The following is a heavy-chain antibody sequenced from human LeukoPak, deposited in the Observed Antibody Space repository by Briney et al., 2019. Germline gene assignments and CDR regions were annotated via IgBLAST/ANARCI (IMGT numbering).Heavy chain of an antibody. CDR2: IYSGGST. D-gene: IGHD3-22*01. CDR1: GFTVSSNY. CDR3: ARDFYYDHAFDI. Sequence: PGGSLRLSCAASGFTVSSNYMSWVRQAPAKGLEWVSVIYSGGSTDYADSVKGRFTISRDNSKNTLYLQMNSLRAENTAVYYCARDFYYDHAFDIWGQGTMVTVSS. J-gene: IGHJ3*02. V-gene: IGHV3-53*01.